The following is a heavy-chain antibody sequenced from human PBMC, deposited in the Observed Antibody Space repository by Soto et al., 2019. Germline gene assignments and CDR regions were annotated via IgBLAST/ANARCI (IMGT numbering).Heavy chain of an antibody. CDR1: GGSISSYY. V-gene: IGHV4-59*08. Sequence: SETLSLTCTVSGGSISSYYWSWIRQPPGKGLEWIGYIYYSGSTNYNPSLKSRVTISVDTSKNQYSLKLSSVTAPDTPEYYCARLGYCSGTSCYYFDYWGQGTLVTVSS. D-gene: IGHD2-2*01. J-gene: IGHJ4*02. CDR3: ARLGYCSGTSCYYFDY. CDR2: IYYSGST.